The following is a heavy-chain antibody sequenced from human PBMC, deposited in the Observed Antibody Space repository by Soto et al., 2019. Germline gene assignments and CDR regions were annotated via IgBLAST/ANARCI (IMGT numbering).Heavy chain of an antibody. CDR1: GFTFSSYA. Sequence: GGSLRLSCAASGFTFSSYAMHWVRQAPGKGLEWVAVISYDGSNKYYADSVKGRFTISRDNSKNTLYLQMNSLRAEDTAVYYCARDPGRDSSSQNFDYWGQGTLVTVSS. V-gene: IGHV3-30*04. CDR2: ISYDGSNK. J-gene: IGHJ4*02. D-gene: IGHD6-13*01. CDR3: ARDPGRDSSSQNFDY.